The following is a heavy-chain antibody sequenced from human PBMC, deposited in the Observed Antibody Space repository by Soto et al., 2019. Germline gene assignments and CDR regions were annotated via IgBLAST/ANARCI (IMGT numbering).Heavy chain of an antibody. CDR1: GHTFTNYY. CDR3: ATGGAYDLLTERLDY. Sequence: QVQLVQSGAEVKKPGASVKVSCKASGHTFTNYYMHWVRQAPGQGLEWMGVISPNGDSTTYTQSLQGRVVMTSDASTSTFYMELSSLRSDDTAVYYCATGGAYDLLTERLDYWGQGTLVTVSS. CDR2: ISPNGDST. J-gene: IGHJ4*02. D-gene: IGHD3-9*01. V-gene: IGHV1-46*03.